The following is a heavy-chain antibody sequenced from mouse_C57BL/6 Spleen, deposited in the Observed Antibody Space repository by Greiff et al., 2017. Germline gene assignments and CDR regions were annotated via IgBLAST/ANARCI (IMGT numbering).Heavy chain of an antibody. Sequence: EVKLVESGGGLVKPGGSLKLSCAASGFTFSDYGMHWVRQAPEKGLEWVAYISSGSSTIYYADTVKGRFTISRDNAKNTLFLQMTSLRSEDTAMYYGARRGGYLSFAYWGQGTLVTVSA. D-gene: IGHD2-2*01. CDR3: ARRGGYLSFAY. J-gene: IGHJ3*01. CDR1: GFTFSDYG. CDR2: ISSGSSTI. V-gene: IGHV5-17*01.